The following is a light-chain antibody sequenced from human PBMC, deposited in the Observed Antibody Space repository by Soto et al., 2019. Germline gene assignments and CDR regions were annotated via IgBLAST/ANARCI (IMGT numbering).Light chain of an antibody. Sequence: IRGAHCRTQPSPNLGDSVLFTCRASQSISSWLAWYQQNPGKAPKLLIYKASTLKSGAPSRFSGSGSGTEFTLTISSLQPDDFAAYDFQQQSLYSSAFALGT. CDR3: QQQSLYSSA. CDR2: KAS. J-gene: IGKJ1*01. V-gene: IGKV1-5*03. CDR1: QSISSW.